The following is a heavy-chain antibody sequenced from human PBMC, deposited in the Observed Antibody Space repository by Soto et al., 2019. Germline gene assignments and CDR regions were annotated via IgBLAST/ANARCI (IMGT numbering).Heavy chain of an antibody. V-gene: IGHV3-33*01. Sequence: QVQLVESGGGVVQPGRSLRLSCAASGFTFSSYGMHWVRQAPGKGLEWVAVIWYDGSNKYYADSVKGRFTISRDNSKNTLYLQMNSLRAEDTAVYYCARDLGIRFGGVIPDAFDIWGQGTMVTVSS. J-gene: IGHJ3*02. CDR1: GFTFSSYG. CDR2: IWYDGSNK. CDR3: ARDLGIRFGGVIPDAFDI. D-gene: IGHD3-16*01.